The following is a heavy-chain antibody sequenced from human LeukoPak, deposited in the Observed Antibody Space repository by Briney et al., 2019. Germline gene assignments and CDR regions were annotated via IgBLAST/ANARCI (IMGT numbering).Heavy chain of an antibody. Sequence: GGSLRLFCAASGFTFNSYWMSWVRQAPGKGLEWVASIKQDGNEKYYVDSVKGRFTISRDNARNSLYLQMSSLRADDTAVYYCARDGAFRIYDYWGQGTLVTVSS. CDR3: ARDGAFRIYDY. CDR2: IKQDGNEK. CDR1: GFTFNSYW. J-gene: IGHJ4*02. V-gene: IGHV3-7*01. D-gene: IGHD3-3*02.